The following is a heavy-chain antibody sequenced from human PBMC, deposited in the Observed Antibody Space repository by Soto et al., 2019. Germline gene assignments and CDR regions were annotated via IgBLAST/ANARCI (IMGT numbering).Heavy chain of an antibody. CDR1: GFTFNTYV. CDR3: ARRATTATTNWGAFYV. CDR2: ISYSADKT. V-gene: IGHV3-23*01. Sequence: GGSLRLSCAASGFTFNTYVMNWVRQAPGKGLEWVSTISYSADKTHYADSVKGRFTISRDNSRDTLFLQMNSLRADDAAVYYCARRATTATTNWGAFYVWGQGTMVTVSS. D-gene: IGHD1-7*01. J-gene: IGHJ3*01.